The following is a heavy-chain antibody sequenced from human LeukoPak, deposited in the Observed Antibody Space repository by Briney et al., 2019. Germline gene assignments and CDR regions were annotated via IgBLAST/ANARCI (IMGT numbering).Heavy chain of an antibody. Sequence: ETLSLTCAVYGGSFSGYYWSWIRQPPGKGLEWMGEINHSGSTNYNPPLKSRVTISVDTSKNQFSLKLSSVTAADTAVYYCARGGLQLWSKVPDYWGQGTLVTVSS. J-gene: IGHJ4*02. V-gene: IGHV4-34*01. D-gene: IGHD5-18*01. CDR3: ARGGLQLWSKVPDY. CDR2: INHSGST. CDR1: GGSFSGYY.